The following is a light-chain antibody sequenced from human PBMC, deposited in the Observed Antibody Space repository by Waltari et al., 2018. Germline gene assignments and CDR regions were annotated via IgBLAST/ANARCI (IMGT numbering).Light chain of an antibody. CDR3: GTWDSSLSGAV. V-gene: IGLV1-51*02. CDR1: SSNIGNNY. CDR2: EDN. J-gene: IGLJ7*01. Sequence: QFVLTQPPSVSAAPGQRVTISCSGGSSNIGNNYVSWYRQFPGTAPKLLIYEDNERPSGVPGRFSGSKSGTSATLDITGLQAGDEADYYCGTWDSSLSGAVFGGGTHLTVL.